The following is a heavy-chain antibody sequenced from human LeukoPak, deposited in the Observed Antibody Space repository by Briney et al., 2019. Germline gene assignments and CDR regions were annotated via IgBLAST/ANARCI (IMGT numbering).Heavy chain of an antibody. CDR2: IYHSGST. CDR3: ARMDIVATISFDY. Sequence: PSETLSLTCAVSGGSISSGGYSWSWIRQPPGKGLEWIGYIYHSGSTYYNPSLKCRVTISVDRSKNQFSLKLSSVTAADTAVYYCARMDIVATISFDYWGQGTLVTVSS. CDR1: GGSISSGGYS. V-gene: IGHV4-30-2*01. J-gene: IGHJ4*02. D-gene: IGHD5-12*01.